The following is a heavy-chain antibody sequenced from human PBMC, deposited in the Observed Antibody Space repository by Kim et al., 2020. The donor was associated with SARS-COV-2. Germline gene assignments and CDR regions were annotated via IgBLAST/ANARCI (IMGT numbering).Heavy chain of an antibody. V-gene: IGHV4-39*01. CDR2: IYYSGST. J-gene: IGHJ6*03. CDR1: GGSISSSSYY. D-gene: IGHD3-16*01. Sequence: SETLSLTCTVSGGSISSSSYYWGWIRQPPGKGLEWIGSIYYSGSTYYNPSLKSRVTISVDTSKNQFSLKLSSVTAADTAVYYCARRGYYYMDVWGKGTTVTVSS. CDR3: ARRGYYYMDV.